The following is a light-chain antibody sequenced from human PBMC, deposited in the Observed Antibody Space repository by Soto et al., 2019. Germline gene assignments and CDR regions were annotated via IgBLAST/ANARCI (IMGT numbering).Light chain of an antibody. V-gene: IGKV1-5*03. CDR1: QNISSW. Sequence: DLQITQSPSTPAGSLVSEVTITCPASQNISSWLAWYQQKPGKAPKLLIYDASTLKSGVPSRFSGSGSGTEFTFTISSLQPDDIATYYCQHYNSYSQAFGQGTKVDIK. J-gene: IGKJ1*01. CDR2: DAS. CDR3: QHYNSYSQA.